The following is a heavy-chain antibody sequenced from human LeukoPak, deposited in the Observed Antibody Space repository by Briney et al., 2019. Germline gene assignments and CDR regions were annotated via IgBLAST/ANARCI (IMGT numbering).Heavy chain of an antibody. CDR2: IDTNTGNP. D-gene: IGHD3-22*01. Sequence: ASVKVSCKGSGYTFTKYAVSWVRQAPGQGLEYMGWIDTNTGNPTYAQGFTGRFVFSLDTSVSTAYLQISSLKAEDSAIYFCANCYDSSGFFAYWGQGTLVTVSS. J-gene: IGHJ4*02. V-gene: IGHV7-4-1*02. CDR1: GYTFTKYA. CDR3: ANCYDSSGFFAY.